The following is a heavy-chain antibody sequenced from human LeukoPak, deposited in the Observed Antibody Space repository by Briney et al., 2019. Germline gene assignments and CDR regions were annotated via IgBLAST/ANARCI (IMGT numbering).Heavy chain of an antibody. V-gene: IGHV1-8*03. D-gene: IGHD1-20*01. CDR2: MNPNSGNT. J-gene: IGHJ6*03. Sequence: ASVKVSCKASGYTFTGYYMHWVRQAPGQGLEWMGWMNPNSGNTGYAQKFQGRVTITRNTSISTAYMELSSLRSEDTAVYYCATKTANYDNWSYYYYYMDVWGKGTTVTVSS. CDR1: GYTFTGYY. CDR3: ATKTANYDNWSYYYYYMDV.